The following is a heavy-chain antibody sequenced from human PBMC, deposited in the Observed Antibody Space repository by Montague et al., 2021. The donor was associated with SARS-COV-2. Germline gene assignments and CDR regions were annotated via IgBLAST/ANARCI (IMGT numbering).Heavy chain of an antibody. V-gene: IGHV4-59*01. Sequence: SETLSLTCTVSGGSISSYYWSWIRQPPGKGLEWIGYIYYSGSTNYNPSLKSRVTISVDTSKNQFSLKLSSVTASETAVYYCARGGDMNWFDPWGKGTLVTVSS. CDR3: ARGGDMNWFDP. D-gene: IGHD2-21*01. CDR2: IYYSGST. CDR1: GGSISSYY. J-gene: IGHJ5*02.